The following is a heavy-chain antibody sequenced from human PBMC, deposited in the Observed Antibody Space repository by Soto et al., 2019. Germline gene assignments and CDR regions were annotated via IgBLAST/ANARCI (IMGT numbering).Heavy chain of an antibody. V-gene: IGHV1-8*01. CDR1: GYTFTDYD. CDR3: AKGPRNWGVDY. J-gene: IGHJ4*02. D-gene: IGHD7-27*01. Sequence: QVQLVQSGAEVEKPGASVKVSCKASGYTFTDYDINWFRQATGQGLEWMGWMNPNNGNTGYAQNFQGRVTMTRSTSISTAYMELSTLRSEDTAVYYCAKGPRNWGVDYWGQGTLVTVSS. CDR2: MNPNNGNT.